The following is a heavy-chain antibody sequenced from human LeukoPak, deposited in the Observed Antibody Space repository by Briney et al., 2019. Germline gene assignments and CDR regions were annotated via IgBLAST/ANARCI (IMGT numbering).Heavy chain of an antibody. V-gene: IGHV1-2*02. CDR2: INPNSGGT. CDR1: GYTFTGYY. CDR3: ARALTGTTRY. J-gene: IGHJ4*02. D-gene: IGHD1-7*01. Sequence: ASVKVSCKASGYTFTGYYVHWVRQAPGQGLEWMGWINPNSGGTNYAQKFQGRVTMTRDTSISTAYMELSRLRSDDTAVYYCARALTGTTRYWGQGTLVTVSS.